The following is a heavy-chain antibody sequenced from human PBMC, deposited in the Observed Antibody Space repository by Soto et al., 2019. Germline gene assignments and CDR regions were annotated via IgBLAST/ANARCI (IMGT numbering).Heavy chain of an antibody. V-gene: IGHV3-7*01. Sequence: EVQLVESGGGLVQPGGSLRLSCAASGFTFSSYWMSWVRQAPGKGLEWVANIKQDGSEKYYVDSVKGRFTISRDNAKNSLYLQMNSLRAEDTAVYYCARESPSSNWFVNDDAFDIWGQGTMVTVSS. CDR2: IKQDGSEK. D-gene: IGHD6-13*01. CDR3: ARESPSSNWFVNDDAFDI. J-gene: IGHJ3*02. CDR1: GFTFSSYW.